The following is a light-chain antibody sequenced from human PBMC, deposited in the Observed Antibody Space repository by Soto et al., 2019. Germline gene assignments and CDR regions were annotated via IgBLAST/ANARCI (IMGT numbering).Light chain of an antibody. J-gene: IGKJ1*01. CDR3: QQSYSNPQT. Sequence: DIQMTQSPSSLSASVGDRVTITCRASQSISSYLNWYQQKPGKAPKLLIYAASTFQSGVPSRFSGSGSGTDFTLTISSLQPEDFVTYFCQQSYSNPQTFGQGT. V-gene: IGKV1-39*01. CDR1: QSISSY. CDR2: AAS.